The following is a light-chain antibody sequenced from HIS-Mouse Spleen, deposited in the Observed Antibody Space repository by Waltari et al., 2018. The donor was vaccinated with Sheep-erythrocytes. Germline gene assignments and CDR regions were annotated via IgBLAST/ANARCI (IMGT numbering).Light chain of an antibody. J-gene: IGLJ3*02. CDR3: AAWDDSLSGNWV. V-gene: IGLV1-47*01. CDR2: RNN. Sequence: QSVLTQPPSASGTPGQRVTISCSGSSSNIGSNYVYWYQQLPGTAPKLLIYRNNQRPAGVPDRFVGSKSGTSASLAISGLRSEDEADYYCAAWDDSLSGNWVFGGGTKLTVL. CDR1: SSNIGSNY.